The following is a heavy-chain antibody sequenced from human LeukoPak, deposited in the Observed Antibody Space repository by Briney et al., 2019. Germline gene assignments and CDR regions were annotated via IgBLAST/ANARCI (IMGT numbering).Heavy chain of an antibody. V-gene: IGHV3-66*02. J-gene: IGHJ6*03. CDR1: GFTVSSNY. D-gene: IGHD1-1*01. Sequence: GGSLRLSCAASGFTVSSNYMSWVRQAPGKGLEWVSVIYSGGSTYYADSVKGRFTISRDNSKNTLYLQMNGLRAEDTAVYYCAREKTLLALDNYMDVWGKGTTVTVSS. CDR3: AREKTLLALDNYMDV. CDR2: IYSGGST.